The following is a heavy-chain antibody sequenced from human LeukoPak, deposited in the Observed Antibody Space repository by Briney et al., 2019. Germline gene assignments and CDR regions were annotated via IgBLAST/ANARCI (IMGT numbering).Heavy chain of an antibody. D-gene: IGHD3-10*01. Sequence: GGSLRLSCAASGFAFSRHGIHWVRQAPGKGLEWVAFIPYDGSNKFYADSVKGRFAISRDNSKNTLYLQMNSLRAEDTAVYYCAKGVGGSANYYYMDVWGKGTTVTVSS. V-gene: IGHV3-30*02. J-gene: IGHJ6*03. CDR2: IPYDGSNK. CDR1: GFAFSRHG. CDR3: AKGVGGSANYYYMDV.